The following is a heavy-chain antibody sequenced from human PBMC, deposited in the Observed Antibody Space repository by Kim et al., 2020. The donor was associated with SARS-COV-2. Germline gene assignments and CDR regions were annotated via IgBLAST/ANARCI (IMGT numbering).Heavy chain of an antibody. CDR3: AKGFYDFWSGYYTLYYY. CDR2: ISYDGSNK. D-gene: IGHD3-3*01. V-gene: IGHV3-30*18. CDR1: GFTFSSYG. Sequence: GGSLRLSCAASGFTFSSYGMHWVRQAPGKGLEWVAVISYDGSNKYYADSVKGRFTISRDNSKNTLYLQMNSLRAADTAVYYCAKGFYDFWSGYYTLYYY. J-gene: IGHJ6*01.